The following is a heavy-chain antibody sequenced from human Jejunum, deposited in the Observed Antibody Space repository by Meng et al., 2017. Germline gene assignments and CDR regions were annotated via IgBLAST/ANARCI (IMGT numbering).Heavy chain of an antibody. CDR2: TNPDTGGT. D-gene: IGHD1-1*01. V-gene: IGHV1-2*04. CDR3: ARDAGSFLDYYFDS. J-gene: IGHJ4*02. Sequence: QVQLVQSGAEVKKSGASVKVSCKASGYTFTDHYIHWVPQAPGQGLEWMGWTNPDTGGTNYAQKFQGWVTMTRDTSISTAYMELRRLRSDDTAVYYCARDAGSFLDYYFDSWGQGTLVTVSS. CDR1: GYTFTDHY.